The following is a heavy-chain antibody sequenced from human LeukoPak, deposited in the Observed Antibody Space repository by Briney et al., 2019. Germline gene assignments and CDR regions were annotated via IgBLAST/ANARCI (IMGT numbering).Heavy chain of an antibody. D-gene: IGHD3-22*01. J-gene: IGHJ4*02. Sequence: GGSLRLSCAASGFTFSSYAMSWVRQAPGKGLEWVSVISGSGGSTYYADSVKGRFTISRDNSRNTLYLQMNSLRAEDTAVYYCAKGTMIVVATDWGQGTLVTVSS. V-gene: IGHV3-23*01. CDR2: ISGSGGST. CDR1: GFTFSSYA. CDR3: AKGTMIVVATD.